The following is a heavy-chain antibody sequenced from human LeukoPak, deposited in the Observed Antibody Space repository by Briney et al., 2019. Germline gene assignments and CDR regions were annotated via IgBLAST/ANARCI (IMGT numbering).Heavy chain of an antibody. J-gene: IGHJ4*02. CDR2: ISSSGSTI. Sequence: GGSLRLSCAASGFTFSSYEMNWVRQAPGKGLEWVSYISSSGSTIYYADSVKGRFTISRDNAKNSLYLQMNSLRAEDTAVYYCAQSSRFRGWMIDYWGQGTLVTVPS. CDR3: AQSSRFRGWMIDY. CDR1: GFTFSSYE. D-gene: IGHD3-22*01. V-gene: IGHV3-48*03.